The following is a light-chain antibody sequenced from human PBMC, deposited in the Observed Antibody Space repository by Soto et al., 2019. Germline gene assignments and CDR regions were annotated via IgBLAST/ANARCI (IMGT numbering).Light chain of an antibody. CDR3: QKYDSAPLT. J-gene: IGKJ4*01. CDR1: QGFSTS. Sequence: DIQMTQSPSSLTASVGDSVTISCRASQGFSTSLAWYQQKPGKGPTLLICGASILQSVVPSRFSGGGSGTEFTLTISSLQPEDVGTYYCQKYDSAPLTFGGGTKVEI. CDR2: GAS. V-gene: IGKV1-27*01.